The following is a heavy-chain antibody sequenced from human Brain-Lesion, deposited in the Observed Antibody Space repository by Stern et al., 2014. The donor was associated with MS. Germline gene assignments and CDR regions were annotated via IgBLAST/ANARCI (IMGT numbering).Heavy chain of an antibody. Sequence: VQLVESGAEVKKPGASVKVSCKTSGYIFTGYYIHWVRKAPGQGLEWMAWINPNTGGTKYAQKFQGRVTMSRETSISPAYVELSSLTSDDTAVYYCARDQRGITIFGVVTDYYYLGMDVWGQGTTVTVSS. CDR2: INPNTGGT. V-gene: IGHV1-2*02. D-gene: IGHD3-3*01. J-gene: IGHJ6*02. CDR3: ARDQRGITIFGVVTDYYYLGMDV. CDR1: GYIFTGYY.